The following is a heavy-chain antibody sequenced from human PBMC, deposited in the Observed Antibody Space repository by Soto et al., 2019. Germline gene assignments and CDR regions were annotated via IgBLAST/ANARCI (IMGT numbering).Heavy chain of an antibody. V-gene: IGHV4-59*01. CDR3: ARVPGYSYGYGWFDS. CDR2: IYYSGST. Sequence: SETQSLTCTVSGGSISSYYWSWIRQPPGKGLEWIAYIYYSGSTNYNPSLKSRVTISVDTSKNQFSLKVSSVTAADTAVYYCARVPGYSYGYGWFDSWGQGTLVTVSS. J-gene: IGHJ5*01. CDR1: GGSISSYY. D-gene: IGHD5-18*01.